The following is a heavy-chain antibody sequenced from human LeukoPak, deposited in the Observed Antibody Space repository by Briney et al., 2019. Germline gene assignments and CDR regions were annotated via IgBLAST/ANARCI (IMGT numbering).Heavy chain of an antibody. Sequence: PGGSLRLSCAASGFTFSSYAMSWLREAPGKGLEWFSAISGSGGSTYYADSVKGRFTISRDNSKNTLYLQMNSLRAEDTAVYYCAKGAIWFGEVFDYWGQGTLVTVSS. J-gene: IGHJ4*02. CDR1: GFTFSSYA. CDR3: AKGAIWFGEVFDY. CDR2: ISGSGGST. V-gene: IGHV3-23*01. D-gene: IGHD3-10*01.